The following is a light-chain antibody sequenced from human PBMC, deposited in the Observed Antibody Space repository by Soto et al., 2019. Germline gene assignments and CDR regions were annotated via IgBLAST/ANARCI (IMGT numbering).Light chain of an antibody. CDR3: QQYNNWPPT. CDR2: GAS. CDR1: QSVGSN. V-gene: IGKV3-15*01. J-gene: IGKJ1*01. Sequence: EIVMTQSPATLSVSPGERATLSCRASQSVGSNLAWYQQKPGQAPRLLIYGASTRATDIPARFSGSGSGAEFSLTISSLQSEDFAVYHYQQYNNWPPTFGQGTKVEIK.